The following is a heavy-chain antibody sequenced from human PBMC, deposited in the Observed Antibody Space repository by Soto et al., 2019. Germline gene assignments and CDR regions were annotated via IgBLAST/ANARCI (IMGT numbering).Heavy chain of an antibody. CDR1: GDTISTGGYS. Sequence: SETLSLTCGVSGDTISTGGYSWAWIRQPPGKALEWIGHTYHSGNPYYNPSLKSRVIISVDRSKNQFSLKLSSVTAADTAVYYCARVYTYYYDSSGYLHYFDYWGQGTLVTVSS. J-gene: IGHJ4*02. CDR2: TYHSGNP. CDR3: ARVYTYYYDSSGYLHYFDY. V-gene: IGHV4-30-2*01. D-gene: IGHD3-22*01.